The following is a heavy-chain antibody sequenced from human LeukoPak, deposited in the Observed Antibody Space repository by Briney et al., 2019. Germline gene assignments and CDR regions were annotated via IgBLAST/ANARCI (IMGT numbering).Heavy chain of an antibody. V-gene: IGHV3-30*18. CDR3: AKGYDYGDY. Sequence: PGGSLRLSCVASGFSFSKYGMHWVRQAPGKGLEWVAVMSYDGSHKYYADSVKGRFTISRGNSKNTVYLEMNSLRGEDTAVYYCAKGYDYGDYWGQGTLVTVSS. J-gene: IGHJ4*02. D-gene: IGHD3-10*01. CDR2: MSYDGSHK. CDR1: GFSFSKYG.